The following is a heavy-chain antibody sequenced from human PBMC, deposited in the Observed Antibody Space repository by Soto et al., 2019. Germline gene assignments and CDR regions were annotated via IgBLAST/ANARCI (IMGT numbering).Heavy chain of an antibody. CDR2: IYYSGST. CDR3: ARTIEYYYDSSGTRYFDY. Sequence: PSETLSLTCTVSGGSISSYYWSWIRQPPGKGLEWIGYIYYSGSTNYNPSLKSRVTISVDTSKNQFSLKLSSVTAADTAVYYCARTIEYYYDSSGTRYFDYSGQGTLVTVS. J-gene: IGHJ4*02. CDR1: GGSISSYY. V-gene: IGHV4-59*01. D-gene: IGHD3-22*01.